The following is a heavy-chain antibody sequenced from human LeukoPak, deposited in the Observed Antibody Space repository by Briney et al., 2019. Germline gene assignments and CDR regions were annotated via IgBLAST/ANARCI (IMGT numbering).Heavy chain of an antibody. CDR1: GITFSSYW. Sequence: GGSLRLSCAVSGITFSSYWMHWVRQDPGRGLLWVSRINTQGTYTNYADSVKGRFTISRDNAKNSLYLQMNSLRAEDTALYYCAKDRSAYYYDSSGFNWFDPWGQGTLVTVSS. CDR3: AKDRSAYYYDSSGFNWFDP. D-gene: IGHD3-22*01. CDR2: INTQGTYT. J-gene: IGHJ5*02. V-gene: IGHV3-74*01.